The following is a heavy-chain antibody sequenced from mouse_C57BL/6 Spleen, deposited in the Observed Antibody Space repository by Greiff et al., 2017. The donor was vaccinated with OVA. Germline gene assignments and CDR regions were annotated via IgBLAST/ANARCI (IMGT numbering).Heavy chain of an antibody. Sequence: QVQLQQPGAELVKPGASVKMSCTASGYTFTSYWITWVKQRPGQGLEWIGDIYPGSGSTNYNEKFKSQATMTVDTSSSTAYMQLSSLTSEDSAVYYCARGIYYYGSSSYYFDYWGQGTTLTVSS. V-gene: IGHV1-55*01. CDR2: IYPGSGST. J-gene: IGHJ2*01. CDR1: GYTFTSYW. D-gene: IGHD1-1*01. CDR3: ARGIYYYGSSSYYFDY.